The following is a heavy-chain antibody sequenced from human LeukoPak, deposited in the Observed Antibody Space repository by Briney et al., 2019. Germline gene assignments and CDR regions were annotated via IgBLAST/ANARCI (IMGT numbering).Heavy chain of an antibody. Sequence: GGSLRLSCAASGFDFSDYYMSWIRQAPGKGLEWISNIKTTGLTTYYADSVKGRFTISRDNAKNTLYLQMNSLRAEDTAVYYCARPLSGYSSSLGYWGLGTLVTVSS. V-gene: IGHV3-11*04. D-gene: IGHD6-6*01. CDR1: GFDFSDYY. J-gene: IGHJ4*02. CDR3: ARPLSGYSSSLGY. CDR2: IKTTGLTT.